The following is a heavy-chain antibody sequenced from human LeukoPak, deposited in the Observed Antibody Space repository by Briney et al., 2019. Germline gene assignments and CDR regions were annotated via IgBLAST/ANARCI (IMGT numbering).Heavy chain of an antibody. Sequence: ASVKVSCKASGYSFTSYDINWVRQAAGQGLEWMGWMNPNSGNTGYAQKFQGRVTMTRNTSISTAYMELGSLTSEDTAVYYCARGGQGQLWPNWGQGTLVTVSS. CDR3: ARGGQGQLWPN. D-gene: IGHD5-18*01. V-gene: IGHV1-8*01. CDR2: MNPNSGNT. J-gene: IGHJ4*02. CDR1: GYSFTSYD.